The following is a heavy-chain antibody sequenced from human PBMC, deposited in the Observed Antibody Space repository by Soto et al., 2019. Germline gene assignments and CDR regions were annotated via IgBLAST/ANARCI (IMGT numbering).Heavy chain of an antibody. D-gene: IGHD1-1*01. CDR3: ARDRNAGVY. CDR2: IKQDGSEK. Sequence: GESLKISCAASGFTFSSYWMSWVRQAPGKGLEWVANIKQDGSEKYYVDSVKGRFTISRDNAKNSLYLQMNSLRAEDTAVYYCARDRNAGVYWGQGTLVTVSS. J-gene: IGHJ4*02. V-gene: IGHV3-7*01. CDR1: GFTFSSYW.